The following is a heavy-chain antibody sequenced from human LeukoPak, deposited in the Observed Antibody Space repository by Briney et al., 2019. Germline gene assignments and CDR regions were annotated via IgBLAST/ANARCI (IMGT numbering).Heavy chain of an antibody. D-gene: IGHD3-10*01. J-gene: IGHJ6*02. CDR1: GGTFSSYA. CDR2: IIPILGIA. CDR3: ARVSDYYGSGSYYNTYYYYYGMDV. Sequence: SVKVSCKASGGTFSSYAISWVRQAPGQGLEWMGRIIPILGIANYAQKFQGRVTITADKSTSTAYMELSSLRSEDTAVYYCARVSDYYGSGSYYNTYYYYYGMDVWGQGTTVTVSS. V-gene: IGHV1-69*04.